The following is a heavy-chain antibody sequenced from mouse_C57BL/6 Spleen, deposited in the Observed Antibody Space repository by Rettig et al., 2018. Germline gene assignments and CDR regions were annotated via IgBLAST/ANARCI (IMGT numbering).Heavy chain of an antibody. J-gene: IGHJ4*01. Sequence: QVQLQQPGTELVKPGASVKLSCKASGYTFTSYWMHWVKQRPGQGLEWIGNINPSNGGTNYNEKFKSKATLTVDKSSSTAYMQLSSLTSEDSAVYYCARLGIYYGKTGNAMDYWGQGTSVTVSS. CDR1: GYTFTSYW. D-gene: IGHD2-1*01. CDR3: ARLGIYYGKTGNAMDY. V-gene: IGHV1-53*01. CDR2: INPSNGGT.